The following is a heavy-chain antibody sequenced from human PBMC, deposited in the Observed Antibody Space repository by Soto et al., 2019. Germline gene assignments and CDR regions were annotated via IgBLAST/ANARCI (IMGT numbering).Heavy chain of an antibody. CDR3: AATLTYYYDSSGYPVVRAFDI. J-gene: IGHJ3*02. D-gene: IGHD3-22*01. V-gene: IGHV1-58*01. CDR2: IVVGSGNT. Sequence: SVKVSCKASGFTFTSSAVQWVRQARGQRLEWIGWIVVGSGNTNYAQKFQERVTITRDMSTSTAYMELSSLRSEDTAVYYCAATLTYYYDSSGYPVVRAFDIWGQGTMVTVSS. CDR1: GFTFTSSA.